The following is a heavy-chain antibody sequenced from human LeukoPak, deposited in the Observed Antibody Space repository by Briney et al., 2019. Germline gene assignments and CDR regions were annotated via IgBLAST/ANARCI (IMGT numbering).Heavy chain of an antibody. D-gene: IGHD2-15*01. CDR2: IKEDGSEK. V-gene: IGHV3-7*04. Sequence: PGGSLTLSCAASRFTFSNYWMIWFRQAPGKGLEWVANIKEDGSEKYYVGSVKGRFTISRDNAKNSLYLQMNSLSDEDTAVYYCGRLYCSGGSCYSAFDVWGQGTMVTVSS. CDR1: RFTFSNYW. CDR3: GRLYCSGGSCYSAFDV. J-gene: IGHJ3*01.